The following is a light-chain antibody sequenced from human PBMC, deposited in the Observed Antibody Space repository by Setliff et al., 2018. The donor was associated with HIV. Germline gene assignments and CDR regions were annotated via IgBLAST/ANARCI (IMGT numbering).Light chain of an antibody. CDR1: SNDIGAYRH. V-gene: IGLV2-11*01. CDR2: DVS. Sequence: SVLTQPRSVSGSPGQTVTISCFGTSNDIGAYRHVSWYQQQPGKAPRPIIYDVSKRHSGVPDRFYGSRSGNTASLTIFGLQADDEGDYYCCAFAGFYVCGSGTKITVL. CDR3: CAFAGFYV. J-gene: IGLJ1*01.